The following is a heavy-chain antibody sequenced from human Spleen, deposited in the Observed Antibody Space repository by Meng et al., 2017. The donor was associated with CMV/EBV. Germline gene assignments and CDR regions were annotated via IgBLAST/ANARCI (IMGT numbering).Heavy chain of an antibody. D-gene: IGHD2-2*01. CDR2: INQDESQK. CDR3: ARLIPAAMYYYYGMDV. V-gene: IGHV3-7*01. J-gene: IGHJ6*02. CDR1: GFTFSSHW. Sequence: GESLKISCAASGFTFSSHWMTWVRQAPGKGLEWVANINQDESQKNYVDSVKGRFSISRDNAKNSLFLQMNSLRAEDTAVYYCARLIPAAMYYYYGMDVWGQGTTVTVSS.